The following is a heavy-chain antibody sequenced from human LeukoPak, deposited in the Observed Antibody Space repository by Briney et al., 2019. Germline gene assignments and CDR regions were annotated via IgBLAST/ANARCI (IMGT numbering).Heavy chain of an antibody. V-gene: IGHV3-23*01. CDR3: ASTGRERDYYYYGMDV. Sequence: PGGSLRLSCAASGFTFSSYAMSWVRQAPGKGLEWVSAISGSGGSTYYADSVKGRFTISRDNSKNTLYLQMNSLRAEDTAVYYCASTGRERDYYYYGMDVWGQGTTVTVSS. CDR1: GFTFSSYA. J-gene: IGHJ6*02. CDR2: ISGSGGST. D-gene: IGHD3-10*01.